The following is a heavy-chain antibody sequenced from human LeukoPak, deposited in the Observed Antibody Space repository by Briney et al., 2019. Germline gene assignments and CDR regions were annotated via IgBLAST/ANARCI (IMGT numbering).Heavy chain of an antibody. V-gene: IGHV4-59*01. Sequence: SETLSLTCTVSGGSISSYYWSWIRQPPGKGLEWIGYIYYSGSTNYNPSLKSRVTISVDTSKKQFSLKLSSMTAAATAASYSARGASFPRPAYYYYYYMDVWGKGTTVTVSS. J-gene: IGHJ6*03. CDR1: GGSISSYY. CDR3: ARGASFPRPAYYYYYYMDV. D-gene: IGHD3-16*01. CDR2: IYYSGST.